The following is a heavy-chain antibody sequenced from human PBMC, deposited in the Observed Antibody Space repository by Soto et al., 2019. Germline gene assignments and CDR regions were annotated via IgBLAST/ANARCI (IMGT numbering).Heavy chain of an antibody. V-gene: IGHV3-15*07. J-gene: IGHJ6*02. CDR3: TAATAPNGVYKRWDYYYGMDV. D-gene: IGHD2-8*01. CDR1: GFTFSNAW. CDR2: IKSKTDGGTT. Sequence: GGSLRLSCAASGFTFSNAWMNWVRQAPGKGLEWVGRIKSKTDGGTTDYAAPVKGRFTISRDDSKNTLYLQMNSLKTEDTAVYYCTAATAPNGVYKRWDYYYGMDVWGQGTTVTVSS.